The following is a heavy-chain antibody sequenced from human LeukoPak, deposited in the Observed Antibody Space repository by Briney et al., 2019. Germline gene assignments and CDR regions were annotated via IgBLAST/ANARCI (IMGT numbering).Heavy chain of an antibody. D-gene: IGHD1-26*01. V-gene: IGHV3-7*04. CDR3: ARDGSGRKNYFDY. CDR1: GFTFSTYW. J-gene: IGHJ4*02. CDR2: IKQDKYET. Sequence: GGSLRLSCAASGFTFSTYWMSWVRQAPGKGLECVASIKQDKYETYYVDSVRGRFTISRDNPKNSLYLQMNSLRAEDTAVYYCARDGSGRKNYFDYWGQGTLVTVSS.